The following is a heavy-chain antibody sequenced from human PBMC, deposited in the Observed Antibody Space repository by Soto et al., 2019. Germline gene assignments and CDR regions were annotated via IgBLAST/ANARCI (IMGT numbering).Heavy chain of an antibody. D-gene: IGHD3-9*01. CDR3: ARVVDYDTLTGFYRGAGWFDP. CDR1: GGSIGSYY. J-gene: IGHJ5*01. V-gene: IGHV4-59*01. CDR2: IFYSGST. Sequence: PSETVSLTCTVSGGSIGSYYWSWLRQPPGKGLEWIGYIFYSGSTNYSPSFQRRLTISVDTSKNQFSLKLTSVTAADTAVYFCARVVDYDTLTGFYRGAGWFDPWGQGILVTVSS.